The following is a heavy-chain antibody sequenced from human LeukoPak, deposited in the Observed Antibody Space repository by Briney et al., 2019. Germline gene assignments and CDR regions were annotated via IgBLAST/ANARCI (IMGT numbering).Heavy chain of an antibody. CDR3: AKDQMGYDSII. Sequence: GGSLRLSCAASGFTSSSYGMSWVRQAPGKGLEWVSAMSGSGVNTDYADSVKGRFTISRDNSKNTLYLQMNSLRAEDTAVYYCAKDQMGYDSIIWGQGTMVTVSS. CDR1: GFTSSSYG. CDR2: MSGSGVNT. D-gene: IGHD3-22*01. V-gene: IGHV3-23*01. J-gene: IGHJ3*02.